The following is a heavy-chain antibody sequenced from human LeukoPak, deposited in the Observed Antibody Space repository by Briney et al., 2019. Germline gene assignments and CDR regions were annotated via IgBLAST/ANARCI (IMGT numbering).Heavy chain of an antibody. J-gene: IGHJ4*02. CDR1: GFTFSSYG. Sequence: GGSLRLSCAAPGFTFSSYGMSWVRQAPGKGLEWLSALSGSGGSTYYADSVKGRFTISRDNSNNTLYLQMNSLRAEDTAVYYCAKGSGSYLSPLYYFDYWGQGTLVIVSS. D-gene: IGHD1-26*01. V-gene: IGHV3-23*01. CDR3: AKGSGSYLSPLYYFDY. CDR2: LSGSGGST.